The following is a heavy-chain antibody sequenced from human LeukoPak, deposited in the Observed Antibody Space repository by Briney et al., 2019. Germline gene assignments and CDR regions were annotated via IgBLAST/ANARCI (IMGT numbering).Heavy chain of an antibody. Sequence: GGSLRLSCAASGFTFSSTWMSWVRQALGKGLEWVGRINLKTDGETTDYAAPVKGRFTISRDDSKNTLYLQMNSLKTEDTAIYYCTAEYYGSSNFWGQGTLLTVSS. D-gene: IGHD1-26*01. CDR1: GFTFSSTW. CDR3: TAEYYGSSNF. V-gene: IGHV3-15*01. J-gene: IGHJ4*02. CDR2: INLKTDGETT.